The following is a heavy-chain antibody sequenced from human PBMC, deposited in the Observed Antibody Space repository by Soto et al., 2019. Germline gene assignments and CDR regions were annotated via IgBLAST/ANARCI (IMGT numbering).Heavy chain of an antibody. CDR1: GYTFTSYD. V-gene: IGHV1-8*01. Sequence: QVQLVQSGAEVKKPGASVKVSCKASGYTFTSYDINWVRQATGQGLEWMGWMNPNSGNTGYAQKCQGRVTMPRNTSRSTAYMELSSLRSEDTAVYYCARVSSIAAPAKPCYGMDVWGQGTTVTVSS. CDR2: MNPNSGNT. CDR3: ARVSSIAAPAKPCYGMDV. D-gene: IGHD6-6*01. J-gene: IGHJ6*02.